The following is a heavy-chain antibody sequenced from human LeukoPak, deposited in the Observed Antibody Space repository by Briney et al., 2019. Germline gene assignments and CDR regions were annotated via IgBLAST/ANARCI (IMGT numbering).Heavy chain of an antibody. V-gene: IGHV3-30*18. CDR3: AKDGLDY. CDR1: GFTFSSYG. Sequence: GGSLRLSCAASGFTFSSYGMHWVRQAPGKGLEWVAVISYDGSNKYYADSVKGRFTISRDNSKNTLYLQMNSLRAEDTAVYYCAKDGLDYWGQGTLVTVSS. CDR2: ISYDGSNK. J-gene: IGHJ4*02.